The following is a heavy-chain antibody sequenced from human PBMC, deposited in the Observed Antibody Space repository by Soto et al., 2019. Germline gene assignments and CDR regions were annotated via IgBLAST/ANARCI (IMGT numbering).Heavy chain of an antibody. CDR2: IKEDGTEK. V-gene: IGHV3-7*01. D-gene: IGHD3-22*01. CDR1: GFTFSRYW. J-gene: IGHJ4*02. Sequence: GGSLRLSCAASGFTFSRYWMSWVRQAPGKGLEWVANIKEDGTEKYYVDSVKGRFTISRDNAKNSLYLQINSLRAEDTAVYYCARAYFDDSGHDWGQGTLVTVSS. CDR3: ARAYFDDSGHD.